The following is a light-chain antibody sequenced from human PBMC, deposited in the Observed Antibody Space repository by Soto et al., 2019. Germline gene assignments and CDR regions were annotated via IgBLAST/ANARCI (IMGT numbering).Light chain of an antibody. CDR2: DVH. Sequence: QSALTQPRSVSGSPGQSVAISCTGISNYIGPYNYVSWYQQHPGKAPKLIIYDVHKRPSGVAYRFSGSKSGDTASLTISGLQPDDEADYYCCSYADSYVELGGGTKLTVL. V-gene: IGLV2-11*01. CDR1: SNYIGPYNY. J-gene: IGLJ2*01. CDR3: CSYADSYVE.